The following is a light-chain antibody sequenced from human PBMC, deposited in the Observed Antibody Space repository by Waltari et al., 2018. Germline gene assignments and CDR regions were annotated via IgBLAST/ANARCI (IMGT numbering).Light chain of an antibody. Sequence: QSALTQPASVSGSPGQSITISCTGTSRDVGAYNLVSWYQQHPGKAPKLRIYEVTNRPSGVSSRFSGSKSGNTASLTISGLQAEDEADYYCNSYSDSSTLKLFGGGTRLTVL. V-gene: IGLV2-14*01. CDR2: EVT. CDR1: SRDVGAYNL. J-gene: IGLJ2*01. CDR3: NSYSDSSTLKL.